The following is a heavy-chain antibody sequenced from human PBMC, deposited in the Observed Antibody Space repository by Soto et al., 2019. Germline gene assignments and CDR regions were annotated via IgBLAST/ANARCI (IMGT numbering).Heavy chain of an antibody. Sequence: AVKASCKACGYTITSYGISWVRQAPGQGLEWMGWISAYNGNTNYAQKLQGRVTMTTDTSTSTAYMELRSLRSDDTAVYYCVRDQVPGYSGYATPAGHYYVMAFWGQGTTVTVSS. V-gene: IGHV1-18*04. CDR1: GYTITSYG. CDR2: ISAYNGNT. CDR3: VRDQVPGYSGYATPAGHYYVMAF. J-gene: IGHJ6*02. D-gene: IGHD5-12*01.